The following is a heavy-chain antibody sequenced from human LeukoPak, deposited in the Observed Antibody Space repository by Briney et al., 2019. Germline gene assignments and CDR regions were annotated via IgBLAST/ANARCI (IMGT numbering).Heavy chain of an antibody. Sequence: PSETLSLTCTVSGGSISSHNWNWIRQPPGKGLEWIGDIYNSGSPNYNPSLKSRVTISVDTSKNQFSLKLSSVTAADTAVYYCARVDSSGYYTFFEYWGQGTLVTVSS. CDR3: ARVDSSGYYTFFEY. CDR1: GGSISSHN. D-gene: IGHD3-22*01. CDR2: IYNSGSP. J-gene: IGHJ4*02. V-gene: IGHV4-59*11.